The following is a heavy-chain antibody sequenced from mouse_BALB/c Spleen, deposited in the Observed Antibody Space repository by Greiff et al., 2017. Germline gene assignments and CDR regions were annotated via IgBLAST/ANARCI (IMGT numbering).Heavy chain of an antibody. D-gene: IGHD2-2*01. Sequence: DVKLVESGGDLVKPGGSLKLSCAASGFTFSSYGMSWVRQTPDKRLEWVATISSGGSYTYYPDSVKGRFTISRDNAKNTLYLQMSSLKSEDTAMYYCARQDWFFDYWGQGTTLTVSS. V-gene: IGHV5-6*02. CDR1: GFTFSSYG. CDR3: ARQDWFFDY. CDR2: ISSGGSYT. J-gene: IGHJ2*01.